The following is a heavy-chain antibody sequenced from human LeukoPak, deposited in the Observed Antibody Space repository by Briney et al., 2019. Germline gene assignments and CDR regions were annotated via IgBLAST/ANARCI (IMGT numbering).Heavy chain of an antibody. D-gene: IGHD6-6*01. Sequence: ASVKVSCKASGYTFTGFYIHWVRQAPGQGLEWMGWINPNSGGTKYAQRFQGRVTMTRDTSISTAYMELSRLRSDDTAVYYCARDRKYRSQRELWGWGQGTLVTVSS. CDR2: INPNSGGT. CDR1: GYTFTGFY. V-gene: IGHV1-2*02. J-gene: IGHJ4*02. CDR3: ARDRKYRSQRELWG.